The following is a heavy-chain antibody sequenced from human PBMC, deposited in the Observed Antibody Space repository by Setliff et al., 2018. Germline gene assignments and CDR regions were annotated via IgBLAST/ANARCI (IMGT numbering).Heavy chain of an antibody. CDR1: GDSINSYPYY. CDR2: VYTSWST. CDR3: ARHDARGYYYYMDV. J-gene: IGHJ6*03. D-gene: IGHD3-10*01. V-gene: IGHV4-61*09. Sequence: SETLSLTCTVSGDSINSYPYYWGWIRQPPGKGLEWVGQVYTSWSTNYNPSLKSRVTISLDTSKNQFSLNLSSLTAADTAIYYCARHDARGYYYYMDVWGQGTLVTVSS.